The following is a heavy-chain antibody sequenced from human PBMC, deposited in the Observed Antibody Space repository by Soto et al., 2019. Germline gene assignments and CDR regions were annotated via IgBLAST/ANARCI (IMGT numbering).Heavy chain of an antibody. J-gene: IGHJ4*02. CDR2: ISYDGSNK. CDR3: ARDPRDGGYYFDY. CDR1: VFPFSSYA. D-gene: IGHD3-16*01. Sequence: GGSLRISCTASVFPFSSYAMHWVRQAPGKGLEWVAVISYDGSNKYYADSVKGRFTISRDNSKNTLYLQMNSLRAEDTAVYYCARDPRDGGYYFDYWGQGTLVTVSS. V-gene: IGHV3-30-3*01.